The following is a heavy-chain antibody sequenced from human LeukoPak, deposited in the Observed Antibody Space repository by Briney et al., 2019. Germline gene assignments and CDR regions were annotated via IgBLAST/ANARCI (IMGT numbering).Heavy chain of an antibody. CDR2: ISSSSSTI. D-gene: IGHD3-10*01. Sequence: GGSLRLSCAASGFTFSSYSMNWVRQAPGKGLEWVSYISSSSSTIYYADSVKGRFTISRDNAKNSLYLQMNSLRTEDTAVYYCARPMVRGVHNWFDPWGQGTLVTVSS. V-gene: IGHV3-48*04. CDR1: GFTFSSYS. J-gene: IGHJ5*02. CDR3: ARPMVRGVHNWFDP.